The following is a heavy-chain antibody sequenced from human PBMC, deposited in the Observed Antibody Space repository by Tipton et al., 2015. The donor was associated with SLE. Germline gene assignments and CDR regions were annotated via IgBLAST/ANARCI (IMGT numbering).Heavy chain of an antibody. CDR3: ARRSITPYFDY. CDR2: IYSSGDR. D-gene: IGHD2/OR15-2a*01. CDR1: SGSISFDY. J-gene: IGHJ4*02. Sequence: TLSLTCTVSSGSISFDYWSWIRQSAGRGLEWIGRIYSSGDRDYNPSLRSRSAISVDTSQNQFSLRLTSATAADTAIYYCARRSITPYFDYWGQGTLVTVSS. V-gene: IGHV4-4*07.